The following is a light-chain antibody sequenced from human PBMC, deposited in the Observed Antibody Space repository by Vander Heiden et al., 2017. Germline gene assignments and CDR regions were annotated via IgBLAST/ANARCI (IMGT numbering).Light chain of an antibody. V-gene: IGKV3-15*01. J-gene: IGKJ1*01. Sequence: EIVMTQSPATLPVSPGERATLSCRASQSVSSNLAWYQQKPGQAPRLLIYGASTSATGIPARFSGSGSGTEFTLTISSLQSEDFAVYYCLQDNNWPQTFGQGTKVEIK. CDR2: GAS. CDR3: LQDNNWPQT. CDR1: QSVSSN.